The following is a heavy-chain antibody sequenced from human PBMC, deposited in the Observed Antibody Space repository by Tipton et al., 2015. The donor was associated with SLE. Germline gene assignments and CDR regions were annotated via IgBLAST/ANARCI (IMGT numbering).Heavy chain of an antibody. CDR1: GASIRSDY. CDR3: ARVSKRKYQLPSNAFDI. CDR2: IHYIGGT. V-gene: IGHV4-59*08. Sequence: TLSLTCTVSGASIRSDYWSWIRQPPGKGLEWIGNIHYIGGTNHNSSLKSRVTISLDTSKNQMSLKLSSVNAADTAVYYCARVSKRKYQLPSNAFDIWGQGTMVTVSS. J-gene: IGHJ3*02. D-gene: IGHD2-2*01.